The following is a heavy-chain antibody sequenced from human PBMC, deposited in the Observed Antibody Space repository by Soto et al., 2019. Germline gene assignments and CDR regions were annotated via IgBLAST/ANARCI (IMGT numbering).Heavy chain of an antibody. CDR1: GFTFSSYA. V-gene: IGHV3-30-3*01. CDR3: ARDKSLIAARPYYYYYGMDV. Sequence: GGSLRLSCAASGFTFSSYAMHWVRQAPGKGLEWVAVISYDGSNKYYADSVKGRFTISRDNSKNTLYLQMNSLRAEDTAVYYCARDKSLIAARPYYYYYGMDVWGQGTTVTVSS. D-gene: IGHD6-6*01. J-gene: IGHJ6*02. CDR2: ISYDGSNK.